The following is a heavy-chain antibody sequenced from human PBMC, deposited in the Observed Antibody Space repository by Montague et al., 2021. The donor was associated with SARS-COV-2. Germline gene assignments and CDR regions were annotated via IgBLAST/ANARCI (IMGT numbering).Heavy chain of an antibody. D-gene: IGHD2-15*01. CDR2: ISSESTYI. J-gene: IGHJ6*02. Sequence: SPRLSCAASGFTFSSFSMNWVRQAPGKRLEWVASISSESTYILYAESVRGRFTVSRDNAQNLLFLQMNSLRAEDTALYYCARFETSKFYSSGVDVWGQGTTVTVSS. CDR3: ARFETSKFYSSGVDV. V-gene: IGHV3-21*01. CDR1: GFTFSSFS.